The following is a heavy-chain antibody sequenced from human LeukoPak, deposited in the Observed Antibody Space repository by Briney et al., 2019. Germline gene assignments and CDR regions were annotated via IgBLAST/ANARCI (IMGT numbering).Heavy chain of an antibody. V-gene: IGHV1-2*06. CDR1: GYTFAGYY. CDR3: ASNSVVTARSFDY. D-gene: IGHD2-21*02. Sequence: ASVKVSCKASGYTFAGYYMHWVRQAPGQGLEWMGRISPNSGGTNYAQKFQGRVTMTRDTSISTAYMELSRLRSDDTAVYYCASNSVVTARSFDYWGQGTLVTVSS. CDR2: ISPNSGGT. J-gene: IGHJ4*02.